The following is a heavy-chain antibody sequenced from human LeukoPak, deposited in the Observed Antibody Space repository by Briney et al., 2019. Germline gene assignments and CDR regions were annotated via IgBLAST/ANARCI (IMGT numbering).Heavy chain of an antibody. CDR1: RFRFSSYG. V-gene: IGHV3-30*02. Sequence: TGGSLRLSCAASRFRFSSYGMHWVRQAPGKGLEWVAYIRYDGSDKYYADSVTGRFTISRDNAKNSLYLQMNSLRAEDTALYYCAKDIIESAAGPFDYWGQGTLVTVSS. CDR3: AKDIIESAAGPFDY. CDR2: IRYDGSDK. D-gene: IGHD6-13*01. J-gene: IGHJ4*02.